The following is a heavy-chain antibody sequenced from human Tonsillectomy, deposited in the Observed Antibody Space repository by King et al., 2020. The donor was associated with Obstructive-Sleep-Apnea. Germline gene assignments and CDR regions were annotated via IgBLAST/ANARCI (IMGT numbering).Heavy chain of an antibody. J-gene: IGHJ4*02. CDR1: GYSFATYW. V-gene: IGHV5-51*01. Sequence: GQLVQSGAEVKESGESLKISCKGSGYSFATYWIGWVRQMPGKGLEWMGIIYSGDSDTRYSPSFQGQVTISVDKSFSTAYLQWSSLQASDTAMYYCARGYDRNYFDYWGQGTLVTVSS. CDR3: ARGYDRNYFDY. CDR2: IYSGDSDT. D-gene: IGHD5-12*01.